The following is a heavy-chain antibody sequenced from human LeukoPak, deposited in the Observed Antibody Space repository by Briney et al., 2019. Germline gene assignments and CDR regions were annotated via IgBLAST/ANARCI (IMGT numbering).Heavy chain of an antibody. J-gene: IGHJ4*02. V-gene: IGHV1-3*04. CDR1: GYTFTTYA. CDR3: ARDMGSGSLHY. D-gene: IGHD1-26*01. CDR2: INTGNGDT. Sequence: ASVKVSCKASGYTFTTYAIHWVRQAPGQRLEWLGWINTGNGDTRYSQTFQGRVTITRDTSASTAYMELSSLRPEGTAMYYCARDMGSGSLHYWGQGTLVTVSS.